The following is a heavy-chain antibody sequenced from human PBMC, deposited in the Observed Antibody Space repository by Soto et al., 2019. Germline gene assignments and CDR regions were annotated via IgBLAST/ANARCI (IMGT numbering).Heavy chain of an antibody. CDR1: GGPFSRYY. CDR3: ASALPRAEKYYYGMGV. J-gene: IGHJ6*02. CDR2: VNHGGST. V-gene: IGHV4-34*01. Sequence: SATLSLTCAGSGGPFSRYYWSRNRPPPGRRLEWIGEVNHGGSTHYNPSVKSRVTISVDASKNQFSLKLSSVTAADTAVYYCASALPRAEKYYYGMGVVGQGTTVTFCS.